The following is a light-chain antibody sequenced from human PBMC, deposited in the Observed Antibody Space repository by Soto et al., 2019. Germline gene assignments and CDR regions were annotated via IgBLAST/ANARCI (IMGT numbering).Light chain of an antibody. J-gene: IGKJ5*01. V-gene: IGKV3-20*01. Sequence: VMTQSPATLSVSPGERATLSCTASQSINSNLAWYQQKPGQAPRLLIYAASGRATGIPYRFSGSGSGTDFTLTISRLEPEDFALYYCQQYGSSFPITFGQGTRLEIK. CDR2: AAS. CDR3: QQYGSSFPIT. CDR1: QSINSN.